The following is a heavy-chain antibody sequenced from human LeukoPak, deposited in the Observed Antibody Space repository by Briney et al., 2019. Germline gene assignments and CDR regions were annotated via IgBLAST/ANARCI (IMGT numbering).Heavy chain of an antibody. Sequence: SVKGRFTISRDNAKNSLDLQMNGLRDEDTAVYYCARPSRSTGPAYWGQGTLVTVSS. V-gene: IGHV3-48*02. J-gene: IGHJ4*02. CDR3: ARPSRSTGPAY. D-gene: IGHD2-2*01.